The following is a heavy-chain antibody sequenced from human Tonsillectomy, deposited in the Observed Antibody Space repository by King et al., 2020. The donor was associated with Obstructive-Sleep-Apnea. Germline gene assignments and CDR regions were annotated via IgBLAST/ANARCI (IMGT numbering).Heavy chain of an antibody. CDR1: GFTFSSYG. CDR2: ISYDGSNK. Sequence: VQLVESGGGVVQPGRSLRLSCAASGFTFSSYGIHWVRQAPGKGLEWVAVISYDGSNKYYADSVKGRFTFSRDNSKNTLYLQMNSLRAEDTAIYYCAKDLAYYDSSGGTDYYFYYGMDVWGQGTTVTVSS. CDR3: AKDLAYYDSSGGTDYYFYYGMDV. D-gene: IGHD3-22*01. J-gene: IGHJ6*02. V-gene: IGHV3-30*18.